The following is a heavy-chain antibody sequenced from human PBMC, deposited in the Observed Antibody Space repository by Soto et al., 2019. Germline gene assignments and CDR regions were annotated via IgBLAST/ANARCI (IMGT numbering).Heavy chain of an antibody. D-gene: IGHD2-21*01. Sequence: PSVPLSLTYAVSCGSISNINWCSIVRQQPGKGLEWIGDIYYSGSTNYNPSLKSRVTISVDTSKNQFSLKLSSVTAADTAVYYCARTGAYCGGDCLYYFDYWGQGTLVSVSS. V-gene: IGHV4-4*02. CDR2: IYYSGST. CDR1: CGSISNINW. CDR3: ARTGAYCGGDCLYYFDY. J-gene: IGHJ4*02.